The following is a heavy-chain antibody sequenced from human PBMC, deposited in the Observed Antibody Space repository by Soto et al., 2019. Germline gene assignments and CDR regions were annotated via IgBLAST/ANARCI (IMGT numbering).Heavy chain of an antibody. CDR2: ISGSGGST. CDR1: VFTFSNYA. V-gene: IGHV3-23*01. J-gene: IGHJ4*02. CDR3: AKRATGTYFDY. D-gene: IGHD1-1*01. Sequence: EVQLLESGGGLVQPGGSLRLSCAASVFTFSNYAMNWVRQAPGKGLEWVSVISGSGGSTYYADSVKGRFTISRDNSKNTLYLQMNSLRAEDTAVYYCAKRATGTYFDYWGQGTLVTVSS.